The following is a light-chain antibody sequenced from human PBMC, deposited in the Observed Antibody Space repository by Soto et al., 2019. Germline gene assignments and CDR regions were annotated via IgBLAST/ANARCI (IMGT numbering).Light chain of an antibody. CDR2: AAS. CDR3: QQTSSTVFT. Sequence: DIQVTQSPSSLSASVGDRVTITCRASQSISRYLNWYQQKPGKAPKLLIYAASTLQSGVPSRFSGSGSGTDFTLTISSLQPEDFATYSCQQTSSTVFTFGPGTKVDIK. J-gene: IGKJ3*01. CDR1: QSISRY. V-gene: IGKV1-39*01.